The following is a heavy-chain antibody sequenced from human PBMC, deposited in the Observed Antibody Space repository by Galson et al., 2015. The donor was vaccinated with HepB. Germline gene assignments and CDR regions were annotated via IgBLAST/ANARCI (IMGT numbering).Heavy chain of an antibody. CDR3: TTDRMVIGYCSSTSCNAGSWIDP. CDR1: GFTFSNAW. D-gene: IGHD2-2*01. J-gene: IGHJ5*02. Sequence: SLRLSCAASGFTFSNAWMSWVRQAPGKGLEWIGHVKSNTDGGTTDYAAPVKGRFTISRDDSKNTLYLQMNGLKTEDTAVYYCTTDRMVIGYCSSTSCNAGSWIDPWGQGTLVTVSS. CDR2: VKSNTDGGTT. V-gene: IGHV3-15*01.